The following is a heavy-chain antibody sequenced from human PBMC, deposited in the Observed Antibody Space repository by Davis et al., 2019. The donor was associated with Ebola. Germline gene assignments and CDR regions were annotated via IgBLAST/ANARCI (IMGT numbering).Heavy chain of an antibody. Sequence: ASVKVSCKASGYIFTSYALHWVRQAPGQRLEWVGWINAGNGDTKYSQKFQGRVTMTRDTSTSTVYMELRSLRSDDTAVYYCARDGHIVVVVGSSDPWGQGTLVTVAS. D-gene: IGHD2-21*01. V-gene: IGHV1-3*01. CDR3: ARDGHIVVVVGSSDP. CDR1: GYIFTSYA. CDR2: INAGNGDT. J-gene: IGHJ5*02.